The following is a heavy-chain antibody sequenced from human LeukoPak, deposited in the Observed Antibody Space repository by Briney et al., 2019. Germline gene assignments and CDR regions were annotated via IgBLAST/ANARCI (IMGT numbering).Heavy chain of an antibody. J-gene: IGHJ4*02. CDR2: INHSGST. D-gene: IGHD5-18*01. CDR3: ARVGIQRSPTGIDY. V-gene: IGHV4-34*01. CDR1: GGSFSGYY. Sequence: SETLSLTCAVYGGSFSGYYWSWIRQPPGKGLEWIGEINHSGSTNYNPSLKSRVTISVDTSKNQFSLKLSSVTAADTAVYYCARVGIQRSPTGIDYWGQGTLVTVSS.